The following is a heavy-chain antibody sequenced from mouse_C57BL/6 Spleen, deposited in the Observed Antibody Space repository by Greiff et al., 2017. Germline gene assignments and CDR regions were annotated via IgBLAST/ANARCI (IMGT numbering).Heavy chain of an antibody. Sequence: EVKVEESGGGLLQPGGSLSLSCAASGFTFTAYYMSWVRQPPGKALEWLGFIRNKANGYTTEYSASVKGRFTISRDNSQSILYLQMNALRAEDSATYYCARWNDGYPMDYWGQGTSVTVSS. CDR3: ARWNDGYPMDY. V-gene: IGHV7-3*01. J-gene: IGHJ4*01. CDR1: GFTFTAYY. CDR2: IRNKANGYTT. D-gene: IGHD2-3*01.